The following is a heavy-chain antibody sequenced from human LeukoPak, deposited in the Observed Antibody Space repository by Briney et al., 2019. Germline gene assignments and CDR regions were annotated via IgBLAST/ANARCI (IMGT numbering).Heavy chain of an antibody. CDR1: GFTVRNYA. CDR3: AKTSPGYTYGLLVY. J-gene: IGHJ4*02. Sequence: GGSLRLSCATSGFTVRNYAMSWVRQAPGKGLEWVSCISNSGGTTYHADSVKGRFAISRDTSKNTLYLQMNSLRVEDTAVYYCAKTSPGYTYGLLVYWGEGTLVTVSS. CDR2: ISNSGGTT. D-gene: IGHD5-18*01. V-gene: IGHV3-23*01.